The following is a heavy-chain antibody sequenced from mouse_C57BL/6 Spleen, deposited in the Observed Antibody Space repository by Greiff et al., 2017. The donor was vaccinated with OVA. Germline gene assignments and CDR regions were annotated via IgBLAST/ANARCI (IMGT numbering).Heavy chain of an antibody. D-gene: IGHD1-1*01. CDR2: INPGSGGT. CDR3: ARSLTTVVATGYFDY. V-gene: IGHV1-54*01. J-gene: IGHJ2*01. Sequence: VQGVESGAELVRPGTSVKVSCKASGYAFTNYLIEWVKQRPGQGLEWIGVINPGSGGTNYNEKFKGKATLTADKSSSTAYMQLSSLTSEDSAVYFCARSLTTVVATGYFDYWGQGTTLTVSS. CDR1: GYAFTNYL.